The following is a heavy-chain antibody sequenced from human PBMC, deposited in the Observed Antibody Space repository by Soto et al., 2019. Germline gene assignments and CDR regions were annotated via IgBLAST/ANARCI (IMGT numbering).Heavy chain of an antibody. J-gene: IGHJ4*02. CDR3: SKDTDIIGGGTHIDF. D-gene: IGHD3-9*01. CDR2: ISWNSDST. Sequence: EVPLVESGGGLVQPGRSLRLSCAASGFTFDDYAMHWVRQAPGKGLEWVSWISWNSDSTGYADSVKGRFTISRDNDKNTLSLQMNSMRAEDKDLDFCSKDTDIIGGGTHIDFWGRGTLVSVSS. CDR1: GFTFDDYA. V-gene: IGHV3-9*01.